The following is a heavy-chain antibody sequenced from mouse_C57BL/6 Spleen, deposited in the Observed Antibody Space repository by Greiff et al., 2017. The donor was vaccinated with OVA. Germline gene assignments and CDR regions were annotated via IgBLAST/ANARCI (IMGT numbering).Heavy chain of an antibody. V-gene: IGHV1-4*01. CDR1: GYTFTSYT. D-gene: IGHD3-2*02. J-gene: IGHJ3*01. CDR2: INPSSGYT. CDR3: AGEAELSWFAY. Sequence: VQLQQSGAELARPGASVKMSCKASGYTFTSYTMHWVKQRPGQGLEWIGYINPSSGYTKYNQKFKDKATLTADKSSSTAYMQLSSLTSEDSAVYYCAGEAELSWFAYWGQGTLVTVSA.